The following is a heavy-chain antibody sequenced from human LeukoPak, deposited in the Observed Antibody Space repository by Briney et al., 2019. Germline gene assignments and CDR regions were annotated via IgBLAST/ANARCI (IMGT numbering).Heavy chain of an antibody. CDR2: VYYTGST. D-gene: IGHD1-1*01. V-gene: IGHV4-39*07. J-gene: IGHJ4*02. CDR3: ARDPTSGARFDF. Sequence: SETLSLTCRVSGGSVSSPTYYWGWVRQPPGKGLEWLGGVYYTGSTYYNPSLTSRVSISLDTSKNQFSLKLSSVTAADSAVYYCARDPTSGARFDFWGQGALVTVSS. CDR1: GGSVSSPTYY.